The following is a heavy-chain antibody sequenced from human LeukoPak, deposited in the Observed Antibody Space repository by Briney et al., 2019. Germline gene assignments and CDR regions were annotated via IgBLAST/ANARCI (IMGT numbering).Heavy chain of an antibody. CDR3: ARGSSSWYNWFDP. CDR1: GYSFTSYW. CDR2: IYPGDSDT. D-gene: IGHD6-13*01. Sequence: GESLQISCQGSGYSFTSYWIGWVRQMPGKGLEWMGIIYPGDSDTRYSPSFQGQVTISADKSISTAYLQWSSLKASDTAMYYCARGSSSWYNWFDPWGQGTLVTVSS. J-gene: IGHJ5*02. V-gene: IGHV5-51*01.